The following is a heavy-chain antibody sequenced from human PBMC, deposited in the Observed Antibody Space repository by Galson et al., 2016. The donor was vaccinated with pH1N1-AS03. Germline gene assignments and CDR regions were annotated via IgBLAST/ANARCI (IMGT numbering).Heavy chain of an antibody. V-gene: IGHV3-7*01. J-gene: IGHJ5*02. CDR3: ARDLNWDNA. Sequence: SLRLSSAASGFTFNSYWMTWVRQAPGKGLEWVANIKPDGGDKYYVDSVKGRFTISRDNAKNSLYLQMNSLRVEDTAVYYCARDLNWDNAWGQGTLVTVSS. CDR1: GFTFNSYW. CDR2: IKPDGGDK.